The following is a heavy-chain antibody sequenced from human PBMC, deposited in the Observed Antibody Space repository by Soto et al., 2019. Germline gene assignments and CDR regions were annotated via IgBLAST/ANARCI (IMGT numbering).Heavy chain of an antibody. D-gene: IGHD6-19*01. V-gene: IGHV3-23*01. CDR2: SSGTVGKT. J-gene: IGHJ3*02. CDR3: TGRTVASSWTLDI. Sequence: GGSLRLSCEASGFIFTKNAMACLRQAPGKGLEGLSGSSGTVGKTYYADSVKGLFAISIDTSKNSVYLQMNSLRAEDTAIYYCTGRTVASSWTLDIWGRGTMLTVSS. CDR1: GFIFTKNA.